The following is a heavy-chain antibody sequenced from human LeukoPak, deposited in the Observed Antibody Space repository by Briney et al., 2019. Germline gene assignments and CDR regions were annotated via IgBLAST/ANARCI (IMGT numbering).Heavy chain of an antibody. CDR2: ISGSGGST. CDR3: AKAGYCSSTSCYIVFPFDY. Sequence: GGSLRLSCAASGFTFSSYAMSWVRQAPGKGLEWVSAISGSGGSTYYADSVKGRFTISRDNSKNTLYLQMNSLRAEDTAVYYCAKAGYCSSTSCYIVFPFDYWGQGTLVTVSS. V-gene: IGHV3-23*01. D-gene: IGHD2-2*02. J-gene: IGHJ4*02. CDR1: GFTFSSYA.